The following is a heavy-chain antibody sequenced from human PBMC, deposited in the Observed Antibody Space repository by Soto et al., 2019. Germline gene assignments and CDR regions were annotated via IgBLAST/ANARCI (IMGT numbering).Heavy chain of an antibody. CDR2: IYHSGST. J-gene: IGHJ4*02. V-gene: IGHV4-30-2*01. Sequence: QLQLQESGSGLVKPSQTLSLTCAVSGGSISSGGYSWYWIRQPPGKGLEWIGYIYHSGSTYYNPSLKSRVTISVDRSKNQFSLKLSSVTAADTAVYYCARGQTTVTTIDYWCQGTLVTVSS. CDR1: GGSISSGGYS. CDR3: ARGQTTVTTIDY. D-gene: IGHD4-17*01.